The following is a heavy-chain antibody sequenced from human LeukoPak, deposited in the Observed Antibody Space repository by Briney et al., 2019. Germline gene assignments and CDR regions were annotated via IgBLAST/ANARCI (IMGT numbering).Heavy chain of an antibody. V-gene: IGHV3-7*01. Sequence: GGSLRLSCAASGFTFSSYWMSWVRQAPGKGLEWVANIKQDGSEKYNVDSVKGRFTISRDNAKNSLYLQMNSLRAEDTAVYYCASSYYDFWSGYHDAFDIWGQGTMVTVSS. CDR3: ASSYYDFWSGYHDAFDI. CDR1: GFTFSSYW. D-gene: IGHD3-3*01. J-gene: IGHJ3*02. CDR2: IKQDGSEK.